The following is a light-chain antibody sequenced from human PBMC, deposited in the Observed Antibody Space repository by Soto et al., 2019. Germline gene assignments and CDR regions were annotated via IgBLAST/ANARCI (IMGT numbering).Light chain of an antibody. CDR1: QSLGSSY. CDR3: QQFVEPPTRWT. J-gene: IGKJ1*01. Sequence: EIVLTQSPGTLSLSPGDRATLSCRASQSLGSSYSFLAWYQQKPGQAPRLLIFGASSRAAGIPDRFSGSGSGTDFTLTISRLETADFELYHCQQFVEPPTRWTFGQGTKVDIK. CDR2: GAS. V-gene: IGKV3-20*01.